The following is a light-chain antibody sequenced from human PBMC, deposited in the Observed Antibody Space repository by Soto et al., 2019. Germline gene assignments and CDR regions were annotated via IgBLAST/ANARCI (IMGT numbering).Light chain of an antibody. CDR1: SSDVGGYNY. Sequence: QSALTQPPSASGSPGQSVTISCTGTSSDVGGYNYVSWYQQHPGKAPQLMIYEVSNRPSGVPARFSGSKSGNTASLTVSGLQAEDEADYYCSSYAGSNNVVFGGGTKLTVL. J-gene: IGLJ2*01. CDR2: EVS. CDR3: SSYAGSNNVV. V-gene: IGLV2-8*01.